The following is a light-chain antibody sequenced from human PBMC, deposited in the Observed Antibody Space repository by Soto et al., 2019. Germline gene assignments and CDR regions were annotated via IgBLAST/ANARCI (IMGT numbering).Light chain of an antibody. CDR2: ANT. CDR1: SSNIGAGYE. Sequence: QSVLTQPPSVSGAPGQRVTISCTGSSSNIGAGYEVHWYQQLPGAAPKLLIYANTNRPSGVPDRFSASKSGTSASLAITGLQAEDEADYYCQSYDSRLTEYVFGTGTKLTVL. J-gene: IGLJ1*01. CDR3: QSYDSRLTEYV. V-gene: IGLV1-40*01.